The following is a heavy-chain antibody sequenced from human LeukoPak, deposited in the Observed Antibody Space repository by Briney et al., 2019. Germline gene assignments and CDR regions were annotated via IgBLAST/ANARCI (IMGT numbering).Heavy chain of an antibody. CDR1: GGPISSSSYY. Sequence: PSETLSLTCNVSGGPISSSSYYWGWIRQPPGKGLEWIGVFYYSGSTYYNPSLKSRVTISVDTSKNQFSLKLASVTAADTAVYYCARCGMTGYHKHDAFDIWGQGTMVTVSS. CDR3: ARCGMTGYHKHDAFDI. J-gene: IGHJ3*02. V-gene: IGHV4-39*01. CDR2: FYYSGST. D-gene: IGHD3-9*01.